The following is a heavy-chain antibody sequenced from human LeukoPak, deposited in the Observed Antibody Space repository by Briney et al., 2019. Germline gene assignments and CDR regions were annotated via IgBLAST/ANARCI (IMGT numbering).Heavy chain of an antibody. Sequence: ASVKVSCKAAGGTFTSYAISWVRQAPGQGREWMGGIIPIFGTANYEHKFHGRLTITADESTSTDYMELSSLRSEDTAVYYCARAESGSYSDPDEYFQHWGQGTLVTVSS. V-gene: IGHV1-69*13. D-gene: IGHD1-26*01. CDR2: IIPIFGTA. J-gene: IGHJ1*01. CDR3: ARAESGSYSDPDEYFQH. CDR1: GGTFTSYA.